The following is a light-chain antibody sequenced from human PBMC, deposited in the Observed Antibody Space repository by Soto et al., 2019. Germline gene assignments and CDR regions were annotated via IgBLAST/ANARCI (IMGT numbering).Light chain of an antibody. V-gene: IGKV3D-15*01. CDR3: QQYDDWLRLT. Sequence: EIVLTQTPDTLSSSLGERPTLSCRASENVRSYIAWYQQKPGQAPRLXXFGASYRATGIPARFSGSGSGTEFNLTISSLQSEDFAVYFCQQYDDWLRLTFGGGTKVDIK. CDR1: ENVRSY. J-gene: IGKJ4*01. CDR2: GAS.